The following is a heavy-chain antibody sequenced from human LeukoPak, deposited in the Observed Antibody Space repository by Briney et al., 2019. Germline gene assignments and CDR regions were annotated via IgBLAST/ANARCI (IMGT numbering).Heavy chain of an antibody. CDR1: GGSISSGSYY. Sequence: KTSETLSLTCTVSGGSISSGSYYWSWIRQPAGKGLEWIGRIYTSGSTNYNPSLMSRVTISVDTSKNQFSLKLSSVTAADTAVYYCARDYGSGSYRASYYYMDVWGKGTTVTVSS. CDR3: ARDYGSGSYRASYYYMDV. V-gene: IGHV4-61*02. J-gene: IGHJ6*03. D-gene: IGHD3-10*01. CDR2: IYTSGST.